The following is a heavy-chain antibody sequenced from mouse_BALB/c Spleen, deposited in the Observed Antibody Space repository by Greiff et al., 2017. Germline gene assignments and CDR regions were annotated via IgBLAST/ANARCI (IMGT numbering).Heavy chain of an antibody. D-gene: IGHD4-1*01. CDR2: IWTGGGT. CDR3: VRDGNRGDYFDY. J-gene: IGHJ2*01. CDR1: GFSLTSYD. V-gene: IGHV2-9-2*01. Sequence: LVESGPGLVAPSQSLSITCTVSGFSLTSYDISWIRQPPGKGLEWLGVIWTGGGTNYNSAFMSRLSISKDNSKSQVFLKMNSLQTDDTAIYYCVRDGNRGDYFDYWGQGTTLTVSS.